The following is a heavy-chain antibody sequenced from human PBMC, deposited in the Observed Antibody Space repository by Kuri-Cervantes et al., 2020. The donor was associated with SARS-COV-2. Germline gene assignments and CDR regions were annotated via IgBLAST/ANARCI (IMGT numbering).Heavy chain of an antibody. CDR1: GFTFSSFG. D-gene: IGHD6-13*01. Sequence: GGSLRLSCAASGFTFSSFGMSWVRQAPGKGLEWVSAISGSGGSTYYADSVKGRFTISRDNSKNTLYLQMNSLRAEDTAVYYCAKDRDSSSWLHWYFDLWGRGTLVNVSS. V-gene: IGHV3-23*01. J-gene: IGHJ2*01. CDR3: AKDRDSSSWLHWYFDL. CDR2: ISGSGGST.